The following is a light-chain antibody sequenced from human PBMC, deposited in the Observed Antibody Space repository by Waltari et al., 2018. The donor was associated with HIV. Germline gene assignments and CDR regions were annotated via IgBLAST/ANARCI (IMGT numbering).Light chain of an antibody. V-gene: IGKV1-27*01. CDR1: QGISNY. CDR2: AAS. CDR3: QKYNSAPQT. J-gene: IGKJ1*01. Sequence: DIQRTQSPSSLSASVGDRVNITCRASQGISNYLAWYEQKPGKVPKLLIYAASTLQSGVPSRFSGSGSGTDFTLTISSLQPEDVATYYCQKYNSAPQTFGQGTKVEIK.